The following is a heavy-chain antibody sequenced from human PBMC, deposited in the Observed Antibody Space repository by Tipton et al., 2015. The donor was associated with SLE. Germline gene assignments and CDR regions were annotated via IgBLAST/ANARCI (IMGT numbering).Heavy chain of an antibody. CDR2: ISSSGGST. V-gene: IGHV3-23*01. D-gene: IGHD3-10*01. Sequence: GSLRLSCAASGFTFSSYAMSWVRQAPGKGLEWVSAISSSGGSTYYADSVKGRFTISRDNSKNTLYLQMNSLRAEDTAVYYCAKEGGITMVRGVPAWYWGQGTLVTVSS. CDR3: AKEGGITMVRGVPAWY. J-gene: IGHJ4*02. CDR1: GFTFSSYA.